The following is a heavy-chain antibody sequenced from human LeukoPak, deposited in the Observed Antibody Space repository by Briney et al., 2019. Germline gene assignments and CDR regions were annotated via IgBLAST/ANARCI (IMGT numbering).Heavy chain of an antibody. V-gene: IGHV3-48*01. CDR2: ISSSSSTI. Sequence: GGSLRLSCAASGFTFSSYSMNWVRQAPGKGLEWVSYISSSSSTIYYADSVKGRSTISRDNAKNSLYLQMNSLRAEDTAVYFCVRGWGSNVYASAFDVWGQGTMVTVSS. J-gene: IGHJ3*01. CDR3: VRGWGSNVYASAFDV. CDR1: GFTFSSYS. D-gene: IGHD3-16*01.